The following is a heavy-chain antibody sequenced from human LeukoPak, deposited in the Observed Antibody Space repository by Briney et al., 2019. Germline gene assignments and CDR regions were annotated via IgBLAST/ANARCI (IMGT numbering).Heavy chain of an antibody. CDR1: GVTFSSYG. J-gene: IGHJ5*02. V-gene: IGHV3-33*01. CDR3: ARAHRPRDCSGGSCYYGWFDT. CDR2: IWYDGSNK. Sequence: GRSLRLSCAASGVTFSSYGMHWVRQAPGKGLEWVSVIWYDGSNKYYADSVKGRFTISRDNSKNTLYLQMNSLRAEDTAVYYCARAHRPRDCSGGSCYYGWFDTWGQGTLVTVSS. D-gene: IGHD2-15*01.